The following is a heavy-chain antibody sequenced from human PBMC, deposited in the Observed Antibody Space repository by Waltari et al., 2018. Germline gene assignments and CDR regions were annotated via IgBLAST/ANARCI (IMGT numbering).Heavy chain of an antibody. J-gene: IGHJ4*02. CDR3: ARVNSMVCGVLNAVLY. CDR1: GYTFIADY. Sequence: QVQLVQSGPQVKKAGASVKVSCQAAGYTFIADYIHWVRQARVQGLEWIGWINPNSGETNNAQKFRGRVALTTDTSSSTAYMELTALRSDDTALYYCARVNSMVCGVLNAVLYWGQGTLVTVSS. V-gene: IGHV1-2*02. D-gene: IGHD3-10*01. CDR2: INPNSGET.